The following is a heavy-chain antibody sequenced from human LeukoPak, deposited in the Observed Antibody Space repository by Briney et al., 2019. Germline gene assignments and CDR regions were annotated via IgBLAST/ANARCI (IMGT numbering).Heavy chain of an antibody. J-gene: IGHJ4*02. CDR2: IYPGDSDA. Sequence: GESLKISCKGSGYSFTSYWIGWVRQMPGKGLEWMGIIYPGDSDARYSPSFQGQVTISADKSISTAYLQWSSLKASDAAMYYCARRRDLYSGSYYPFDYWGQGTLVTVSS. D-gene: IGHD1-26*01. CDR3: ARRRDLYSGSYYPFDY. V-gene: IGHV5-51*01. CDR1: GYSFTSYW.